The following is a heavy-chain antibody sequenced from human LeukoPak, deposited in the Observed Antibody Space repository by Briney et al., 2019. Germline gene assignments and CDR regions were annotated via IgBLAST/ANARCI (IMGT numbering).Heavy chain of an antibody. V-gene: IGHV3-23*01. CDR2: ISGSGGSS. J-gene: IGHJ6*02. Sequence: PGGSLRLSCAASGFTFSSYAMSWVRQAPGKGLEWVSAISGSGGSSYYADSVKGRFTISRDNSKNTLYLQMNSLRAEDTAVYYCARSIDGNYHYGMDVWGQGTTVTVSS. D-gene: IGHD2-15*01. CDR3: ARSIDGNYHYGMDV. CDR1: GFTFSSYA.